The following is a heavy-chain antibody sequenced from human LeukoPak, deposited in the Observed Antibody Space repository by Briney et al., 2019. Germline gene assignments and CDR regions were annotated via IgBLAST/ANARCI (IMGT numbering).Heavy chain of an antibody. J-gene: IGHJ4*02. CDR3: AGGDHYDSSGYWVPFDY. Sequence: SSVKVSCKASGGTFSSYAISWVRQAPEQGLEWLGGIIPIFGTANYAQKFQGRVTITTDESTSTAYMELSSLRSEDTAVYYCAGGDHYDSSGYWVPFDYWGQGTLVTVSS. CDR1: GGTFSSYA. CDR2: IIPIFGTA. V-gene: IGHV1-69*05. D-gene: IGHD3-22*01.